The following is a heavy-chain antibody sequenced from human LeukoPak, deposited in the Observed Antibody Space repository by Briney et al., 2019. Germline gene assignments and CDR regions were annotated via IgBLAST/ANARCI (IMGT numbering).Heavy chain of an antibody. CDR2: INSDGSST. D-gene: IGHD3-22*01. CDR1: GFTFSSYS. J-gene: IGHJ5*02. V-gene: IGHV3-74*01. Sequence: GGSLRLSCAASGFTFSSYSMNWVRQAPGKGLVWVSRINSDGSSTSYADSVKGRFTISRDNAKNTLNLQMNSLRAEDTAVYYCARDLGQYYDTSDNWFDPWGQGTLVTVSS. CDR3: ARDLGQYYDTSDNWFDP.